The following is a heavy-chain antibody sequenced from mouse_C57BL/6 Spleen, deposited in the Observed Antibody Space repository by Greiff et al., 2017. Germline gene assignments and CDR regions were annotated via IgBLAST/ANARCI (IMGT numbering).Heavy chain of an antibody. V-gene: IGHV1-15*01. CDR1: GYTFTDYE. Sequence: QVHVKQSGAELVRPGASVTLSCKASGYTFTDYEMHWVKQTPVHGLEWIGAIDPETGGTAYNQKFKGKAILTADKSSSTAYMELRSLTSEDSAVYYCTKESMVPTKGFDYWGQGTTLTVSS. CDR3: TKESMVPTKGFDY. D-gene: IGHD2-2*01. CDR2: IDPETGGT. J-gene: IGHJ2*01.